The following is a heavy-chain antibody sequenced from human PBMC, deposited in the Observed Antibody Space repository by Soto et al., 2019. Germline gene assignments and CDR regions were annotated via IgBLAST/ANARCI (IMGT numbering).Heavy chain of an antibody. D-gene: IGHD3-3*01. CDR1: GFTFSSYS. CDR3: ARDLDDFWSGYYTGWFDP. Sequence: EVQLVESGGGLVKPGGSLRLSCAASGFTFSSYSMNWVRQAPGKGLEWVSSISSSSSYIYYADSVKGRFTISRDNAKNSLYLQMNSLRAEDTAVYYCARDLDDFWSGYYTGWFDPWGQGTLVTVSS. V-gene: IGHV3-21*01. J-gene: IGHJ5*02. CDR2: ISSSSSYI.